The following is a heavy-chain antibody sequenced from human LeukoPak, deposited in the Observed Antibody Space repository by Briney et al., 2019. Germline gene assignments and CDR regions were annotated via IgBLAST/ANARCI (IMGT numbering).Heavy chain of an antibody. J-gene: IGHJ1*01. CDR1: GFTFSGST. D-gene: IGHD2-2*02. CDR3: GKIPSSRDSFHH. V-gene: IGHV3-72*01. CDR2: ITNKANSYTT. Sequence: GRSLRLSCAASGFTFSGSTMHWVRQAPGKGLEWVGRITNKANSYTTQYAASVKGRFTFSRDDSQNSLYLQMNSLKTEDTAVYYCGKIPSSRDSFHHWGQGTLVTVSS.